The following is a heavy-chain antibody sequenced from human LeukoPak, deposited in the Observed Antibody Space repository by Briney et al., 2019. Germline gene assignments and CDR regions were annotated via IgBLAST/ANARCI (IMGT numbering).Heavy chain of an antibody. D-gene: IGHD4-11*01. Sequence: PGGSLRLSCAASGFTFSNAWMNWVRQAPGKGLEWVGRIKSKTDGGTTDYAAPVKGRFTISRDDSKNTLYLQMNSLKTEDTAVYYCTTDLGYSRRKYGMDVWGQGTTVTVSS. CDR2: IKSKTDGGTT. CDR1: GFTFSNAW. CDR3: TTDLGYSRRKYGMDV. J-gene: IGHJ6*02. V-gene: IGHV3-15*07.